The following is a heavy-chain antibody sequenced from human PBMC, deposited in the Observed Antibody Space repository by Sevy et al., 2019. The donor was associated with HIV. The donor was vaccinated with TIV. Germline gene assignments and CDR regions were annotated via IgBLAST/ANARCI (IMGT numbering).Heavy chain of an antibody. D-gene: IGHD3-9*01. CDR3: AKSPQYYDILTGYYVAEYFQH. CDR1: GFTLSSYA. Sequence: GGSLRLSCTASGFTLSSYAMSWVRQAPGKGLEWVSAISGSGGRTYYADSVKGRFTISRDNSKNTLYLQMNSLRAEDTAVYYCAKSPQYYDILTGYYVAEYFQHWGQGTLVTVSS. CDR2: ISGSGGRT. V-gene: IGHV3-23*01. J-gene: IGHJ1*01.